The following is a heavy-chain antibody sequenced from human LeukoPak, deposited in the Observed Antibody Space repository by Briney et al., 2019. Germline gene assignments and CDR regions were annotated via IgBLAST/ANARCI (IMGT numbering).Heavy chain of an antibody. Sequence: PSETLSLTCTVSGGSISSGGYYWRWIRQPAGKGLEWIGYIYDSGSTNYNPPLKSRVTISVDTSKNQFSLRLSSVTAADTAVYYCARGIVATPGGYWGQGTLVTVSS. D-gene: IGHD5-12*01. CDR3: ARGIVATPGGY. CDR2: IYDSGST. CDR1: GGSISSGGYY. V-gene: IGHV4-61*10. J-gene: IGHJ4*02.